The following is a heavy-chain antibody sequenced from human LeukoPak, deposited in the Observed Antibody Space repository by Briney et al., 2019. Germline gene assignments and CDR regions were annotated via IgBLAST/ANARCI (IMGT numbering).Heavy chain of an antibody. CDR2: ISGSGVTT. V-gene: IGHV3-23*01. Sequence: GGSLRLSCAASGFTFSSYAMSWVRQTPGKGLEWVSVISGSGVTTYYADSVKGRFTISRDNSKNTLYLQMNSLRAEDTAVYYCAKDDGSGSPKYYGMDVWGQGTTVTVSS. CDR1: GFTFSSYA. CDR3: AKDDGSGSPKYYGMDV. J-gene: IGHJ6*02. D-gene: IGHD3-10*01.